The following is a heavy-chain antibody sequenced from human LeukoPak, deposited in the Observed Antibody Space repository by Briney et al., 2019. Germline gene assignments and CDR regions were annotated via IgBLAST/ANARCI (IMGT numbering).Heavy chain of an antibody. J-gene: IGHJ4*02. CDR1: GYSFTSYG. CDR2: ISAYNGNT. V-gene: IGHV1-18*01. Sequence: KPGESLKISCKGSGYSFTSYGISWVRQAPGQGLEWMGWISAYNGNTNYAQKLQGRVTMTTDTSTSTAYMELRSLRSDDTAVYYCARVRGITFGGVIVTAPDYWGQGTLVTVSS. CDR3: ARVRGITFGGVIVTAPDY. D-gene: IGHD3-16*02.